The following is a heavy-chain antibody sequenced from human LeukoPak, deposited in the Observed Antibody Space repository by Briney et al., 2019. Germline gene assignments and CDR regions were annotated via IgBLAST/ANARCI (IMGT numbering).Heavy chain of an antibody. V-gene: IGHV3-33*01. Sequence: GGSLRLSCAVSGFTFSSYGMHWVRQAPGKGLEWVAVIWYDGSNKYYADSVKGRFTISRDNSKNTLYLQMNSLRAEDTAVYYCARERTTVTTTATLYYYGMDVWGQGTTVTVSS. J-gene: IGHJ6*02. D-gene: IGHD4-17*01. CDR2: IWYDGSNK. CDR3: ARERTTVTTTATLYYYGMDV. CDR1: GFTFSSYG.